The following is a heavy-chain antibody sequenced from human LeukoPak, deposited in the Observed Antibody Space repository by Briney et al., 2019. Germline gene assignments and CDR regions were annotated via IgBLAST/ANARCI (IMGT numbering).Heavy chain of an antibody. CDR2: IIPILGIA. Sequence: SVKVSCKASGGTFSSYAISWVRQAPGQGPEWMGRIIPILGIANYAQKFQGRVTITADKSTSTAYMELSSLRSEDTAVYYCARPRYCSSTSCYGLDYWGQGTLVTVSS. V-gene: IGHV1-69*04. CDR1: GGTFSSYA. J-gene: IGHJ4*02. CDR3: ARPRYCSSTSCYGLDY. D-gene: IGHD2-2*01.